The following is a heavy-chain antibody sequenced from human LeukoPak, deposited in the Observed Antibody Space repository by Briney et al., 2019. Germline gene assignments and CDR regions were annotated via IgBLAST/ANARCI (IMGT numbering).Heavy chain of an antibody. D-gene: IGHD5-18*01. J-gene: IGHJ3*02. Sequence: GESLRLSCAAPGFTFSSYGMSWVRQAPGKGLEWVSSISGSGGTTYYADSVKGRFTISRGNSKNTLYLQMNSLRADDTAVYSCAKDPPTVMANAFHIWGQGTMVTVS. CDR2: ISGSGGTT. V-gene: IGHV3-23*01. CDR3: AKDPPTVMANAFHI. CDR1: GFTFSSYG.